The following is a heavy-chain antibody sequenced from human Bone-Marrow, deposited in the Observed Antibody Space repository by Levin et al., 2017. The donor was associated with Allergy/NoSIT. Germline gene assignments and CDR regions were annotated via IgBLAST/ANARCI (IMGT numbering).Heavy chain of an antibody. J-gene: IGHJ6*02. CDR2: IDQDGSEK. CDR3: ARVSLDWLYIKYNYYGMDV. D-gene: IGHD3/OR15-3a*01. Sequence: GGSLRLSCAASGFTFSKYWMSWVRQAPGKGLEWVANIDQDGSEKNYVDSVKGRFTISRDNARNSLYLQMNSLRAEDTAVYYCARVSLDWLYIKYNYYGMDVWGQGTTVTVSS. CDR1: GFTFSKYW. V-gene: IGHV3-7*01.